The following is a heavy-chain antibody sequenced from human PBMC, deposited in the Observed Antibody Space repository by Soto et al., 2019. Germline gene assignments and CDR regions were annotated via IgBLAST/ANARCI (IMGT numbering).Heavy chain of an antibody. CDR2: ISYDGSNE. J-gene: IGHJ6*02. Sequence: GGSLRLSCAASGFTFNSHAIHWVRQAPGKGLEWVTVISYDGSNEYYADSVKGRFTISRDNSKNTLYLQMNGLRAEDSAVYYCARDQNYYDSSGPRLGYYYYGMDVWGQGTTVTVSS. CDR3: ARDQNYYDSSGPRLGYYYYGMDV. V-gene: IGHV3-30-3*01. CDR1: GFTFNSHA. D-gene: IGHD3-22*01.